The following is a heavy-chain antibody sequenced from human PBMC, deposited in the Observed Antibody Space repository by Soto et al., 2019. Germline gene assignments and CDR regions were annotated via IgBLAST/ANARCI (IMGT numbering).Heavy chain of an antibody. V-gene: IGHV4-59*08. J-gene: IGHJ4*02. CDR2: IYYSGST. CDR1: GGSISSYY. CDR3: ARRSGSYFSIIFDY. D-gene: IGHD1-26*01. Sequence: PSETLSLTCTVSGGSISSYYWSWIRQPPGKGLEWIGYIYYSGSTNYNPSLKSRVTISVDTSKNQFSLKLSSVTAADTAVYYCARRSGSYFSIIFDYGAQGPRVTVSS.